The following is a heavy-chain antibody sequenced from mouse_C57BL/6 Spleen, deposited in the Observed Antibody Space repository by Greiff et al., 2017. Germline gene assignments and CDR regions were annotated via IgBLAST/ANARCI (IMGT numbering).Heavy chain of an antibody. CDR3: ARALYYSNYDAMDY. Sequence: VQLQQPGAELVKPGASVKMSCKASGYTFTSYWITWVKQRPGQGLEWIGDIYPGSGSTNYNEKFKSKATLTVDTSSSTAYMQLSSLTSEDSAVYYCARALYYSNYDAMDYWGQGTSVTVSS. CDR1: GYTFTSYW. J-gene: IGHJ4*01. D-gene: IGHD2-5*01. CDR2: IYPGSGST. V-gene: IGHV1-55*01.